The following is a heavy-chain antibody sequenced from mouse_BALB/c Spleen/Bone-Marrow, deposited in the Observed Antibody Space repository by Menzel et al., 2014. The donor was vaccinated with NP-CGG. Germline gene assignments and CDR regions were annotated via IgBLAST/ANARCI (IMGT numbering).Heavy chain of an antibody. D-gene: IGHD1-2*01. J-gene: IGHJ2*01. Sequence: EVQLQESGGGLVKPGGSLKLSCAASGFTFSSYAMSWVRQTPEKRLEWVATISSGGSYTYYPDSVKGRFTISRDNAKNTLYLQMCSLRSEDTAMYYCARGNYGYGNYFDYWGQGTTLTVSS. CDR2: ISSGGSYT. CDR3: ARGNYGYGNYFDY. V-gene: IGHV5-9-3*01. CDR1: GFTFSSYA.